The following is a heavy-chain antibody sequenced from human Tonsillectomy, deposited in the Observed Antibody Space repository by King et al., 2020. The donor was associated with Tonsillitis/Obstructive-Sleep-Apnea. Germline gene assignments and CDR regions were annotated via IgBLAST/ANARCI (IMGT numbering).Heavy chain of an antibody. CDR2: IYPGDSDT. CDR1: GYSFTTYW. V-gene: IGHV5-51*03. Sequence: VQLVESGAEVKKPGESLKISCKASGYSFTTYWIGWVRQMPGKGLEWIGIIYPGDSDTRYSPSFQGQVTISADKSISTVYLQWSSLKASDTAVYYCARRGYYGSGSLGYFDYWGRGTLVTVSS. D-gene: IGHD3-10*01. CDR3: ARRGYYGSGSLGYFDY. J-gene: IGHJ4*02.